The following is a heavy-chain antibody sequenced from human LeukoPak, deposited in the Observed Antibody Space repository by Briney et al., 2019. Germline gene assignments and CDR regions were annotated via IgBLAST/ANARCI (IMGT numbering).Heavy chain of an antibody. V-gene: IGHV3-23*01. Sequence: GGSLRLSCAASGFTFSSYGMSWVRQAPAQGLEWVSAISGSGGSTYYADSVKGRFTISRDNSKNTLYLQVNSLRAEDTAVYYCARGSPLRDCSGGNCYYFDYWGQGTLVTVSS. CDR3: ARGSPLRDCSGGNCYYFDY. CDR1: GFTFSSYG. CDR2: ISGSGGST. D-gene: IGHD2-15*01. J-gene: IGHJ4*02.